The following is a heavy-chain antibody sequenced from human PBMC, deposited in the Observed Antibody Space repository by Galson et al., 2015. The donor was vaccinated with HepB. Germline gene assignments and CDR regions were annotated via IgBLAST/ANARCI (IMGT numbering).Heavy chain of an antibody. J-gene: IGHJ4*02. D-gene: IGHD2-21*02. V-gene: IGHV5-51*01. CDR3: ARLSNCGGDCYSFDY. CDR2: VYPSDSDV. Sequence: QSGAEVKKPGESLKISCKGSGYSFVNYWIAWVRQMPGRGLEWMGIVYPSDSDVRYSPSFQGQVTISVDKSVSTAYLQWSSLKASDTAVYYCARLSNCGGDCYSFDYWGQGTLVTVSS. CDR1: GYSFVNYW.